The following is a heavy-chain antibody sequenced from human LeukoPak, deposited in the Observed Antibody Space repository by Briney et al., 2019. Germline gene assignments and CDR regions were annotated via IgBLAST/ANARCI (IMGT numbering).Heavy chain of an antibody. D-gene: IGHD3-16*01. V-gene: IGHV4-59*02. CDR2: ISDGGST. Sequence: SETLSLTCTVSGGSVSSYYWSWIRQPPGQGLEWIGYISDGGSTNYNPFLKSRIAISVDTAGNQFSLWLSSVTAADTAVYYCARHQWSNTWGFYFDSWGQGTLVTVSS. CDR3: ARHQWSNTWGFYFDS. J-gene: IGHJ4*02. CDR1: GGSVSSYY.